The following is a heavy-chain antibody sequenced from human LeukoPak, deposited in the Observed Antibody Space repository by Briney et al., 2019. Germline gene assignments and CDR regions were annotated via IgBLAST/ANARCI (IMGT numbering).Heavy chain of an antibody. CDR3: AKDWGQTYYYDSSGYYSGP. CDR2: IWYDGSNK. V-gene: IGHV3-33*06. CDR1: GFTFSSYG. Sequence: TGRSLRLSCAASGFTFSSYGMHWVRQAPGKGLEWVAVIWYDGSNKYYADSVKGRFTISRDNSKNTLYLQMNSLRAEDTAVYYCAKDWGQTYYYDSSGYYSGPWGQGTLVTVSS. D-gene: IGHD3-22*01. J-gene: IGHJ4*02.